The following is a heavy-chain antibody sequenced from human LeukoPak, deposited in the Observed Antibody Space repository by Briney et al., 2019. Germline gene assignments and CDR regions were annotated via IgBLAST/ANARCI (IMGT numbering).Heavy chain of an antibody. V-gene: IGHV3-23*01. CDR1: GFTFSSYG. Sequence: GGSLRLSCAGSGFTFSSYGMSWVRQAPGKGLEWVSGISGSGGSTYYADSVKGRFTISRDNSKNTLYLQMNSLRAEDTAVYYCAKGTGRSSSSLDYWGQGTLVTVSS. D-gene: IGHD2-2*01. CDR2: ISGSGGST. J-gene: IGHJ4*02. CDR3: AKGTGRSSSSLDY.